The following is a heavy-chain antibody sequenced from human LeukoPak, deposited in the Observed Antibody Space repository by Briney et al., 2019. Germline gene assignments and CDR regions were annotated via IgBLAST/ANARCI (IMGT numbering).Heavy chain of an antibody. V-gene: IGHV3-30-3*01. CDR2: ISYDGSNK. CDR3: AKGDCSGGSCYEFDY. D-gene: IGHD2-15*01. Sequence: GRSLRLSCAASGFTFSSYAMHWVRQAPGKGLEWVAVISYDGSNKYYADSVKGRFTISRDNSKNTLYLQMNSLRAEDTAVYYCAKGDCSGGSCYEFDYWGQGTLVTVSS. J-gene: IGHJ4*02. CDR1: GFTFSSYA.